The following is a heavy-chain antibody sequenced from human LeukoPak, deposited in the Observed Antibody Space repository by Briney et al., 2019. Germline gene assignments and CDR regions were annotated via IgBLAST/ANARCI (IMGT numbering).Heavy chain of an antibody. Sequence: PGGSLRLACAADGFTFSSYGMEWVRQAQGKGREWVGVISYDGSNKYSPYSVKRRFTLSRDNSQNTLYLQMNSLRAEDTAVYYCPRDFYPGTEHIVVVPAAFDSWGQGTLVTVSS. D-gene: IGHD2-2*01. V-gene: IGHV3-30-3*01. CDR3: PRDFYPGTEHIVVVPAAFDS. J-gene: IGHJ4*02. CDR1: GFTFSSYG. CDR2: ISYDGSNK.